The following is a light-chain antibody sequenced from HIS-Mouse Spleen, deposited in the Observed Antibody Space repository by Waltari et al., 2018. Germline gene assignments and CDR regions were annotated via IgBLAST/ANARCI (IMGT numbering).Light chain of an antibody. V-gene: IGKV3-20*01. CDR2: GAS. Sequence: EIVLTQSPGPLSLSQGEGATISCRASQSVSSSYLAWYQQKPGQARRLLIYGASSRATGIPDRFSGSGSGKDFTLTISRLEHEDFAVYYWQQYGSSPWTFGQGTKVEIK. CDR1: QSVSSSY. J-gene: IGKJ1*01. CDR3: QQYGSSPWT.